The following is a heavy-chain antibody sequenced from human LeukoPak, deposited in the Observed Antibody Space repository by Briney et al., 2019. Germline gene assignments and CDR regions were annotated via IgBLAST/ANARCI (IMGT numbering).Heavy chain of an antibody. V-gene: IGHV3-7*01. CDR1: GFTFTDYW. J-gene: IGHJ4*01. Sequence: GGSLRLSCEVSGFTFTDYWMNWVRQAPGKGPEWVASIRQDGSEKTYVDSVKGRFTISRDNTKNSLSLQLNGLRAEDTAVYYCARDGTAAGLYFDXXGQGTLVTV. CDR2: IRQDGSEK. D-gene: IGHD6-13*01. CDR3: ARDGTAAGLYFDX.